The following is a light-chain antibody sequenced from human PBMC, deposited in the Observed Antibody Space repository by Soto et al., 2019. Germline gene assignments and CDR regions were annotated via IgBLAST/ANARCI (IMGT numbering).Light chain of an antibody. CDR3: QQYNLRIT. J-gene: IGKJ4*01. Sequence: EIVMTQSPATLSVSPGERATLSCRASQSVSSNLAWYQQKPGQAPRLLIYGASTRATGIPARFSGSGSGTEFTLTISSLQSEDFAVYYCQQYNLRITFGGGTKVDIK. V-gene: IGKV3-15*01. CDR2: GAS. CDR1: QSVSSN.